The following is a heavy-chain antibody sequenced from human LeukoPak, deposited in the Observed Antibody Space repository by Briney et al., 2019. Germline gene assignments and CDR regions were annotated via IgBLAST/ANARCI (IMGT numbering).Heavy chain of an antibody. J-gene: IGHJ4*02. V-gene: IGHV4-59*01. Sequence: SETLSLTCNVSGVSISSYYWSWIRQPPGKGLEGIGYIFHRGSTNYNPSLKSRVTISVDTSKNHFSLKLSSVTAADTAVYYCARDAYYYDSSGSRLFDYWGQGTLVTVSS. CDR1: GVSISSYY. D-gene: IGHD3-22*01. CDR2: IFHRGST. CDR3: ARDAYYYDSSGSRLFDY.